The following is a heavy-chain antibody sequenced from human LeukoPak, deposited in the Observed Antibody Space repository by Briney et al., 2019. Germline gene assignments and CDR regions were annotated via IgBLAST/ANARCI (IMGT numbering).Heavy chain of an antibody. D-gene: IGHD2-15*01. Sequence: ASVKVSCKASGGTFSSYAISWVRQAPGQGLEWMGGIIPIFGTANYAQKFQGRVTITADKSTSTAYMELSSLRSEDTAVYYCARSDCSGGSCYPGDRWFDPWGQGTLVTVSS. V-gene: IGHV1-69*06. CDR1: GGTFSSYA. CDR3: ARSDCSGGSCYPGDRWFDP. CDR2: IIPIFGTA. J-gene: IGHJ5*02.